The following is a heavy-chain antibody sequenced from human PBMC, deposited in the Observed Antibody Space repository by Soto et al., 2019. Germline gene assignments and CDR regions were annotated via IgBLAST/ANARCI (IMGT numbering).Heavy chain of an antibody. CDR1: GYTFTSYD. V-gene: IGHV1-8*01. Sequence: QVQLVQSGAEVKKPGASVKVSCKASGYTFTSYDINWVRQATGQGLEWMGWMNPNSGNTGYAQKFQGRVTVTRDTSISTAYMELSSLRSEDTAVYYCARRRNYDFWSGYYTWFDPWGQGTLVTVSS. CDR3: ARRRNYDFWSGYYTWFDP. J-gene: IGHJ5*02. D-gene: IGHD3-3*01. CDR2: MNPNSGNT.